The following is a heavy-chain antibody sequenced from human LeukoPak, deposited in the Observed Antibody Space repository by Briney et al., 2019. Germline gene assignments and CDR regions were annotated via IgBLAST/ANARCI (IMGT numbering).Heavy chain of an antibody. CDR2: ISDSGGDT. CDR3: VRTSKYGDSGY. J-gene: IGHJ4*02. Sequence: GGSLTLSCAASGFTFNNYGMSWVRQAPGKGLEWVSTISDSGGDTYYADSLKGRFTISRDNSKNTLYLQMNSLRAEDTAGYYCVRTSKYGDSGYWGQGTLVTVAS. D-gene: IGHD4-17*01. V-gene: IGHV3-23*01. CDR1: GFTFNNYG.